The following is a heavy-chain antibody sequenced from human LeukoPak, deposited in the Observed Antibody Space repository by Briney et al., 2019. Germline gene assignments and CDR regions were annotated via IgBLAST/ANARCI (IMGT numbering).Heavy chain of an antibody. CDR1: GASISSYY. V-gene: IGHV4-59*08. CDR3: ARHVYCTNGICSDY. J-gene: IGHJ4*02. Sequence: SETLSLTCTVSGASISSYYWSWIRQPPGKGLEWIGYVSDSGSTNYNPSLKSRVTMSVDTSKNQFSLKLSSVTAADTAVYYCARHVYCTNGICSDYWGQGTLVTVSS. CDR2: VSDSGST. D-gene: IGHD2-8*01.